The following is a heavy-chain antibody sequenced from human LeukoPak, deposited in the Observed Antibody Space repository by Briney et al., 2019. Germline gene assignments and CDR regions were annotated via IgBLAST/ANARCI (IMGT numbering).Heavy chain of an antibody. Sequence: GGSLRLSCAASGFGFSNFWMHWVRQAPGKGLEYVSAISSNGLSTNYASSVKGRFTISRDNSKNTLYLQMGSLRAEDTAVYYCARIRSTPVGLDYWGQGTLVTVSS. CDR3: ARIRSTPVGLDY. J-gene: IGHJ4*02. CDR1: GFGFSNFW. V-gene: IGHV3-64*01. D-gene: IGHD1-26*01. CDR2: ISSNGLST.